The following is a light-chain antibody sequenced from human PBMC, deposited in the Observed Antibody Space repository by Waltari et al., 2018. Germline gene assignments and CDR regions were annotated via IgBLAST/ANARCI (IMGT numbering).Light chain of an antibody. CDR1: SSDVGSYNL. Sequence: QSALTQPASVSGSPGQPLTISCTGTSSDVGSYNLVSWDQQHPGKGPKLLIYAVTTRPSGVSHRFSGSKSGDTAALSISGLQAEDEADYYCCSYASGSTYVFGSGTKVTVL. J-gene: IGLJ1*01. CDR2: AVT. CDR3: CSYASGSTYV. V-gene: IGLV2-23*02.